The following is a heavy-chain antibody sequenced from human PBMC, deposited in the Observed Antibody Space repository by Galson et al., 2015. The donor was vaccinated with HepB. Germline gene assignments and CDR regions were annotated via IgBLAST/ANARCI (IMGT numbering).Heavy chain of an antibody. CDR1: GYSFTSYW. V-gene: IGHV5-51*01. J-gene: IGHJ4*02. Sequence: QSGAEVKKPGESLKISCKGSGYSFTSYWIGWVRQMPGKGLEWMGIIYPGDSDTRYSPSFQGQVTISADKSISTAYLQWSSLEASDTAIYYCARGFCIDGVCFNSPFDYWGQGALVTVSS. CDR2: IYPGDSDT. D-gene: IGHD2-8*01. CDR3: ARGFCIDGVCFNSPFDY.